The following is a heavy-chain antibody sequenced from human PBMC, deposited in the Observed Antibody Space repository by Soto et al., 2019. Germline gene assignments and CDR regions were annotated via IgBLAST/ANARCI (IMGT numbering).Heavy chain of an antibody. CDR2: ISSSGSTI. Sequence: GGSLRLSCAASGFTFSDYYLSWIRQAPGKGLERVSYISSSGSTIYYADSVKGRFPISRDNAKNSLYLQMNSLRAEDTAVYYCAIVDGYCSSTSCYRNYYYGMDVWGQGTTVTVSS. J-gene: IGHJ6*02. D-gene: IGHD2-2*02. V-gene: IGHV3-11*01. CDR3: AIVDGYCSSTSCYRNYYYGMDV. CDR1: GFTFSDYY.